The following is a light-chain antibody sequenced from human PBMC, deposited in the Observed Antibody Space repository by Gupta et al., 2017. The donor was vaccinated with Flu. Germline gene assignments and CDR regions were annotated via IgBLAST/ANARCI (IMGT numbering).Light chain of an antibody. CDR2: KDN. CDR3: SAWADSLNGLCG. J-gene: IGLJ3*02. Sequence: VTISCSGSSSNIGSNVVSWYQHLPGRAPKLLSLKDNQRPSGVPDRFSGSKSGTSDSLAISGLQSEDEADYYWSAWADSLNGLCGLGGGTQLT. V-gene: IGLV1-44*01. CDR1: SSNIGSNV.